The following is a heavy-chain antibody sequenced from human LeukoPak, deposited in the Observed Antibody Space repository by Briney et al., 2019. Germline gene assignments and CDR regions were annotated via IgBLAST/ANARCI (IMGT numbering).Heavy chain of an antibody. Sequence: GGSLRLSCAASGFTVSSNDMCWVRQAPGKGLEWVSVIYSGGNTNYADSVKGRFIISRDNLKNTLFLQMNSLRAEDTAVYYCARAFQYGSGSYPYSLWGQGTLVTVSS. J-gene: IGHJ4*02. CDR1: GFTVSSND. CDR2: IYSGGNT. D-gene: IGHD3-10*01. CDR3: ARAFQYGSGSYPYSL. V-gene: IGHV3-66*01.